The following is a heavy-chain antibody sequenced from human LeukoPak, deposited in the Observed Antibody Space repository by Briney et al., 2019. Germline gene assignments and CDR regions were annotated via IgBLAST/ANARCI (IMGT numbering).Heavy chain of an antibody. D-gene: IGHD5-18*01. Sequence: SETLSLTCAVYGGSFSGYYWSWIRQPPGKGLEWIGEINHSGSTNYNPSLKSRVTISVDTSENQFSLKLSSVTAADTAVYYCARKGAQGQLWLGPRLYYFDYWGQGTLVTVSS. J-gene: IGHJ4*02. CDR2: INHSGST. CDR1: GGSFSGYY. V-gene: IGHV4-34*01. CDR3: ARKGAQGQLWLGPRLYYFDY.